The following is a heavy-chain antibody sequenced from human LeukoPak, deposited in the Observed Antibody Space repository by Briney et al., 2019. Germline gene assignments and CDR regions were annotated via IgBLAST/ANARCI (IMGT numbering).Heavy chain of an antibody. V-gene: IGHV3-66*02. CDR2: IYSNGST. J-gene: IGHJ5*02. CDR1: GFTVSYNY. Sequence: GGPLRLSCAASGFTVSYNYMSWVRQAPGKGLEWVSIIYSNGSTYYAVSVERRFTIYRDNSKNTVDLQMNSLKAEDTAVYYCARGMVATGSWGQGTLVTVSS. CDR3: ARGMVATGS. D-gene: IGHD5-12*01.